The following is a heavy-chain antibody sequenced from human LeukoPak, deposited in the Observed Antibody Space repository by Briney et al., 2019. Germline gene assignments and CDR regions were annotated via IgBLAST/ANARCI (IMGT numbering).Heavy chain of an antibody. CDR1: GGSISSSSYY. J-gene: IGHJ6*04. D-gene: IGHD4-17*01. CDR2: IYYSGST. CDR3: ARKDYGDYGMDV. Sequence: SETLSLTCTVSGGSISSSSYYWGWIRQPPGKGLGWIGSIYYSGSTYYNPSLKSRVTISVDTSKNQFSLKLSSVTAAYTAVYYCARKDYGDYGMDVWGKGTTVTVSS. V-gene: IGHV4-39*01.